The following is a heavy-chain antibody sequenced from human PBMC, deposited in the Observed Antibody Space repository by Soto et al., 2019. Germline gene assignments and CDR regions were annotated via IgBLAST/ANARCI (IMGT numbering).Heavy chain of an antibody. J-gene: IGHJ6*02. CDR2: ISYDGSNK. V-gene: IGHV3-30*18. CDR1: GFTFSSYG. CDR3: AKEVWSGPMDV. D-gene: IGHD3-3*01. Sequence: QVQLVESGEGVVQPGRSLRLSCAASGFTFSSYGMHWVRQAPGKGLEWVAVISYDGSNKNYADSVKGRFTISRDNSKNTQSLQMNSLRAEDTAVYYCAKEVWSGPMDVWGQGTTVTVSS.